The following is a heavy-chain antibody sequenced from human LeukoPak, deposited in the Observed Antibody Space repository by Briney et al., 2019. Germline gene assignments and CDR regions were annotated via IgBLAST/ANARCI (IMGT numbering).Heavy chain of an antibody. J-gene: IGHJ6*02. CDR3: ARTYGDYDYYYGLDV. CDR2: IDSDGST. CDR1: GFTVSNNY. V-gene: IGHV3-66*01. Sequence: GGSLRLSCAASGFTVSNNYMAWVRQAPGKGLEWAAVIDSDGSTYYADSVKGRFTISRDNSKNTLFLQMNSLGAEDTAVYYCARTYGDYDYYYGLDVWGQGTTVTVSS. D-gene: IGHD4-17*01.